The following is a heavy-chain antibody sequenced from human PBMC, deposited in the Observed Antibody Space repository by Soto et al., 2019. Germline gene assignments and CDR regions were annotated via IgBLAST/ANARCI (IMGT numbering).Heavy chain of an antibody. D-gene: IGHD6-19*01. V-gene: IGHV3-23*01. J-gene: IGHJ6*02. CDR2: ISGSGGDT. Sequence: EVQLLESGGGLVQPGGSLRLSCAASGFTFSIYAMSWVRQAPGKGLEWVSSISGSGGDTYYADSVKGRFTISRDNSKNTLYLQMNSLRAEDSAVYYCAKGDRYSSGWYRYYYYGMDVWGQGTTVTVSS. CDR3: AKGDRYSSGWYRYYYYGMDV. CDR1: GFTFSIYA.